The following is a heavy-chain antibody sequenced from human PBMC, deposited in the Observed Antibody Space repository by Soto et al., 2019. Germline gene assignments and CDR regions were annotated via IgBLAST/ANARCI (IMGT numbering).Heavy chain of an antibody. J-gene: IGHJ4*02. V-gene: IGHV3-9*01. CDR3: AKDTGPN. Sequence: PRLSCAASGFTFDNYAMHWVRQAPGKGLEWVSGISWNSNTIAYADSVKGRFTISRDNAKNSLYLQMNSLRAEDTAFYYCAKDTGPNWGQGTLVTVSS. CDR2: ISWNSNTI. CDR1: GFTFDNYA.